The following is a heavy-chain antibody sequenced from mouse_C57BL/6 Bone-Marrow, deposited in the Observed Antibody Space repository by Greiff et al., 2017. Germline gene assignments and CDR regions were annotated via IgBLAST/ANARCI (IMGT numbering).Heavy chain of an antibody. CDR2: IRNKANGYTT. J-gene: IGHJ4*01. CDR1: GFTFTDYY. Sequence: EVKVEESGGGLVQPGGSLSLSCAASGFTFTDYYMSWVRQPPGKGLEWLGFIRNKANGYTTEYSASVKGRFTISRDTSQSILYLQMNALSAENSATYYCTSNNFFYAIDYWGQGTSVTVSS. CDR3: TSNNFFYAIDY. V-gene: IGHV7-3*01.